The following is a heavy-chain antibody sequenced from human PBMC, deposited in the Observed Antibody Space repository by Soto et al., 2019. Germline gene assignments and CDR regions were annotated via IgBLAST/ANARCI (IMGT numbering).Heavy chain of an antibody. V-gene: IGHV3-33*01. CDR3: ARDGQNLAPYAFDM. J-gene: IGHJ3*02. CDR1: GFSFSSHA. Sequence: QVQLVESGGGVVQPGMSLRLSCATSGFSFSSHAMHWVRQAPGKGLEWVAQIWYDGSNRYYADSKRGRFTISRDFFKNTAFLQMDSLRAEDTAVYYCARDGQNLAPYAFDMWGQGTLVTVSS. CDR2: IWYDGSNR.